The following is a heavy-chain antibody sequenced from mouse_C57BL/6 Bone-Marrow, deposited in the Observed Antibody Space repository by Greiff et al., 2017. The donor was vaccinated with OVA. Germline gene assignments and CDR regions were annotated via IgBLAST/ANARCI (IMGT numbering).Heavy chain of an antibody. J-gene: IGHJ4*01. CDR3: ASRIYDGYWTDAMDY. CDR1: GFTFSDYY. Sequence: EVQLVESGGGLVQPGGSLKLSCAASGFTFSDYYMYWVRQTPEKRLEWVAYISNGGGSTYYPDTVKGRFTISRDNAKNTLYLQMSRLKSEDTAMYYCASRIYDGYWTDAMDYWGQGTSVTVSS. CDR2: ISNGGGST. V-gene: IGHV5-12*01. D-gene: IGHD2-3*01.